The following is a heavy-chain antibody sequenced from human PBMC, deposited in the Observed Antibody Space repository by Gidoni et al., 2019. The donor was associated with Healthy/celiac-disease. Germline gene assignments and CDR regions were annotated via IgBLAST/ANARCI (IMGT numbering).Heavy chain of an antibody. CDR2: ISGSGGST. V-gene: IGHV3-23*01. J-gene: IGHJ4*02. D-gene: IGHD2-21*02. Sequence: EVQLLESGGGLVQPGGSLRLSCAASGFTFSSYAMSWVRQAPGKGLEWVSAISGSGGSTYYADSVKGRFTISRDNSKNTLYLQMNSLRAEDTAVYYCAKGNYCGGDCYFYFDYWGQGTLVTVSS. CDR3: AKGNYCGGDCYFYFDY. CDR1: GFTFSSYA.